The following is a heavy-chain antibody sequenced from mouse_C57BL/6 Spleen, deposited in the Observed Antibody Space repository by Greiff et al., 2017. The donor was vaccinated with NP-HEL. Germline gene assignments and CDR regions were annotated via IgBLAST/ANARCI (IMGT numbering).Heavy chain of an antibody. D-gene: IGHD1-1*01. Sequence: EVKLMESGGGLVKPGGSLKLSCAASGFTFSSYAMSWVRQTPEKRLEWVATISDGGSYTYYPDNVKGRFTISRDNAKNNLYLQMSHLKSEDTAMYYCARDENDYGSSPWYFDVWGTGTTVTVSS. J-gene: IGHJ1*03. CDR2: ISDGGSYT. V-gene: IGHV5-4*01. CDR1: GFTFSSYA. CDR3: ARDENDYGSSPWYFDV.